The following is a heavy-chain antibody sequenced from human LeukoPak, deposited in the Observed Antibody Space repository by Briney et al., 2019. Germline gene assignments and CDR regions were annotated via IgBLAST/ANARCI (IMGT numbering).Heavy chain of an antibody. Sequence: GGSLRLSCAASGFTFDDYAMHWVRQAPGKGLEWVSGISWNSGSIGYADSVKGRFTISRDNAKNSLYLQMNSLRAVDTALYYCAKIAAASYWGQGTLVTVSS. V-gene: IGHV3-9*01. D-gene: IGHD6-13*01. CDR3: AKIAAASY. CDR2: ISWNSGSI. CDR1: GFTFDDYA. J-gene: IGHJ4*02.